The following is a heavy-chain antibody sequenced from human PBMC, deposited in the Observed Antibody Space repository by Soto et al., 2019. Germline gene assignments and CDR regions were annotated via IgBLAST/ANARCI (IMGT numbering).Heavy chain of an antibody. CDR1: GFTFTDYW. Sequence: GGSLRLSCAASGFTFTDYWTHWVRQAPGKGLEWVSIISSSGDGTYYVDSVKGRFTISRDNSRNTLNLQMNSLRAEDTAVYYCAKNGDFWSWGMDVWGQGTTVTVSS. J-gene: IGHJ6*02. V-gene: IGHV3-23*01. CDR2: ISSSGDGT. D-gene: IGHD3-3*01. CDR3: AKNGDFWSWGMDV.